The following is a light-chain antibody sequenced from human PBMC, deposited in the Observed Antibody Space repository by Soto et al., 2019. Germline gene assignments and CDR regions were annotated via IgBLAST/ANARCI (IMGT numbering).Light chain of an antibody. V-gene: IGKV3-20*01. Sequence: EMVLTQSPGTLSLSPGERATLSGRASQRVTSNYLAWYQQKPGQAPRLLIYGSSSRATGIPDRFSAGGSGTEFNLPISRLEPEDIAVYYCHQYGSSPLTFGGGTTVAIK. J-gene: IGKJ4*01. CDR3: HQYGSSPLT. CDR1: QRVTSNY. CDR2: GSS.